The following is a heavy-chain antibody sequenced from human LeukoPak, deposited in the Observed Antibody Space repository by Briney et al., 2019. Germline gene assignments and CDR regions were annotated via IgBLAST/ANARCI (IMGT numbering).Heavy chain of an antibody. V-gene: IGHV3-30*14. CDR1: GFTFSSYA. D-gene: IGHD6-13*01. Sequence: PGRSLRLSCAASGFTFSSYAMHWVRQAPGKGLEWVAVISYDGSNKYYADSVKGRFTISRDNSKNTLYLQMNSLRAEDTAVYYCAREGSSRNLNYYYGMDVWGQGTTVTVSS. CDR3: AREGSSRNLNYYYGMDV. J-gene: IGHJ6*02. CDR2: ISYDGSNK.